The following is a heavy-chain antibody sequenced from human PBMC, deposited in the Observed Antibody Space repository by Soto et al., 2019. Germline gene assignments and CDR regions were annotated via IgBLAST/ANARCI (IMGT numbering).Heavy chain of an antibody. Sequence: SGPTLVNPTQTLTLTCTFSGFSLSTSGMCVSWIRQPPGKALEWLALIDWDDDKYYSTSLKTRLTISKNTSKNQVVLTMTNMDPVDTATYYCARGVGDLLWKARPYYFDYWGQGTLVTVSS. J-gene: IGHJ4*02. CDR3: ARGVGDLLWKARPYYFDY. D-gene: IGHD3-10*01. CDR1: GFSLSTSGMC. V-gene: IGHV2-70*01. CDR2: IDWDDDK.